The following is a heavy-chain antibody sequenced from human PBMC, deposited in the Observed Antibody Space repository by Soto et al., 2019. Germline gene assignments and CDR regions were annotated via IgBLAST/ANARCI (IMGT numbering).Heavy chain of an antibody. CDR1: GGSFSGYY. CDR3: ERQRPTDGRWEFANYYGMDV. V-gene: IGHV4-34*01. D-gene: IGHD1-26*01. Sequence: SETLSLTCAVYGGSFSGYYWSWIRQPPGKGLEWIGEINHSGSTNYNPSLKSRVTISVDTTKNQFSLKLSSVTAADTAVYYCERQRPTDGRWEFANYYGMDVWGQGTPVTVFS. CDR2: INHSGST. J-gene: IGHJ6*02.